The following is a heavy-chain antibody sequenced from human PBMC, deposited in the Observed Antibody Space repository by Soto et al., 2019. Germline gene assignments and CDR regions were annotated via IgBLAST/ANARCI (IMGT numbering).Heavy chain of an antibody. V-gene: IGHV1-46*01. D-gene: IGHD6-13*01. CDR1: GYTFTSYG. J-gene: IGHJ3*02. CDR2: INPSGGST. Sequence: ASVKVSCKASGYTFTSYGISWVRQAPGQGLEWMGIINPSGGSTSYARKFQGRVTMTRDTSTSTVYMELSSLRSEDTAVYYCATDRIAAAGPHAFDIWGQGTMVTVSS. CDR3: ATDRIAAAGPHAFDI.